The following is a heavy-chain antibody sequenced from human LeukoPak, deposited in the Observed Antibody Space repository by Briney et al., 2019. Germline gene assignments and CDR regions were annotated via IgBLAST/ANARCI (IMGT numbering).Heavy chain of an antibody. CDR3: ARTAYCGGDCSAFDY. V-gene: IGHV4-39*07. J-gene: IGHJ4*02. CDR2: IFYSGST. D-gene: IGHD2-21*02. CDR1: GGSISSSSDY. Sequence: SETLSLTCTVSGGSISSSSDYWGWIRQPPGKGLEWIGNIFYSGSTFYNPSLKSRVTISVDTPKNQFSLKLSSVTAADTAVYYCARTAYCGGDCSAFDYWGQGTLVTVSS.